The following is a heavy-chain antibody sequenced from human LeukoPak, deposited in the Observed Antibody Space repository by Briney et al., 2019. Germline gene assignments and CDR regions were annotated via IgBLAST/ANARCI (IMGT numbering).Heavy chain of an antibody. D-gene: IGHD3-10*01. V-gene: IGHV4-4*02. CDR1: GGSISSSNW. CDR2: IYHSGST. J-gene: IGHJ5*02. CDR3: ARAAPRVKTYYYGAGSYRLSNWFDP. Sequence: SETLSLTCAVSGGSISSSNWWSWVRQPPGKGLEWIGEIYHSGSTNYNPSLKSRVTISVDKSKNQFSLKLSSVTAADTAVYYCARAAPRVKTYYYGAGSYRLSNWFDPWGQGTLVTVSS.